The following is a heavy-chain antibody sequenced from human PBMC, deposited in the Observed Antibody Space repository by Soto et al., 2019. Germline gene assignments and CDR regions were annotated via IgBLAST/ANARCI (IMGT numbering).Heavy chain of an antibody. J-gene: IGHJ4*02. Sequence: GGSLRLSCAASGFNFNSYTINWVRQAPGKRLEWLSSISSSGYIFSTDSVRGRFTISRDNAKKSLYLQMNSLRAEDTAVYYCARDPLVSGWYQPFDYWGQGTLVTVSS. D-gene: IGHD6-19*01. CDR3: ARDPLVSGWYQPFDY. V-gene: IGHV3-21*01. CDR1: GFNFNSYT. CDR2: ISSSGYI.